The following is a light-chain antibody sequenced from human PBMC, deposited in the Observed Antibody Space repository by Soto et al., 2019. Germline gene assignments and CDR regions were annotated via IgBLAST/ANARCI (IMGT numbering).Light chain of an antibody. Sequence: EIVLTHSPCTLSFSPGERATLSFMSSQSVSSSYLAWYQQKPGQAPRLLIYGASSRATGIPDRFSGSGSGTDFTLTISRLEPEDFAVYYCQQYGSSPITFGQGTRLEIK. CDR1: QSVSSSY. J-gene: IGKJ5*01. CDR2: GAS. V-gene: IGKV3-20*01. CDR3: QQYGSSPIT.